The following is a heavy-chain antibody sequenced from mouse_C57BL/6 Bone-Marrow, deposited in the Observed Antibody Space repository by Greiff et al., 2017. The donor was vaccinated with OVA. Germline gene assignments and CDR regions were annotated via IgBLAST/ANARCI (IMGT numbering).Heavy chain of an antibody. Sequence: VQLQQSGAELAKPGASVKLSCKASGYTFTSYWMHWVKQRPGQGLEWIGYINPSSGYTKYNQKFKDKATLTADKSSSTAYMQLSSLTDEDSAVYYCARSNYDHYYAMDYWGQGTSVTVSS. J-gene: IGHJ4*01. CDR2: INPSSGYT. D-gene: IGHD2-4*01. CDR1: GYTFTSYW. V-gene: IGHV1-7*01. CDR3: ARSNYDHYYAMDY.